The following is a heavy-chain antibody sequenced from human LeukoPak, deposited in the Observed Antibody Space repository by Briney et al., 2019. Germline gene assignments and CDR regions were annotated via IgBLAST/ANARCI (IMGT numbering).Heavy chain of an antibody. J-gene: IGHJ5*02. CDR2: INAGNGNT. V-gene: IGHV1-3*01. CDR1: GYTFTSYA. CDR3: ARTDYGDLRRKYNWFDP. D-gene: IGHD4-17*01. Sequence: ASVKVSCKASGYTFTSYAMHWVRQAPGQRLEWMGWINAGNGNTKYSQKFQGRVAITRDTSASTAYMELSSLRSEDTAVYYCARTDYGDLRRKYNWFDPWGQGTLVTVSS.